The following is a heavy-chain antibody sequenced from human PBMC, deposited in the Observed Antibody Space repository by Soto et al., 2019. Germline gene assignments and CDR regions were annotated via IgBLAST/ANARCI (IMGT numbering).Heavy chain of an antibody. Sequence: SDALYLTCTDSGGSISSYYWSWIRQPAGKGLEWIGRIYTSGSTNYNPSLKSRVTMSVDTSKNQFSLKLSSVTAADTAVYYCARDTERPDIVVVPAAIEQSVSQPGVFDPWGQGTLVTVSS. CDR1: GGSISSYY. CDR2: IYTSGST. D-gene: IGHD2-2*02. CDR3: ARDTERPDIVVVPAAIEQSVSQPGVFDP. J-gene: IGHJ5*02. V-gene: IGHV4-4*07.